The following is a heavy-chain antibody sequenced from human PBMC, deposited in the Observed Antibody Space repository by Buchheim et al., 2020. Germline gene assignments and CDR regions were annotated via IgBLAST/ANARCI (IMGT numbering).Heavy chain of an antibody. D-gene: IGHD6-13*01. CDR1: GFIFSIYA. CDR2: ISYDGSNK. J-gene: IGHJ4*02. CDR3: ARDPGIAAAGIDY. V-gene: IGHV3-30-3*01. Sequence: QVQLVESGGGVVQPGRSLRLSCAASGFIFSIYAMHWVRQAPGKGLEWVTVISYDGSNKYYADSVKGRFTISRDNSKNTLYLQMNSLRAEDTAVYYCARDPGIAAAGIDYWGQGTL.